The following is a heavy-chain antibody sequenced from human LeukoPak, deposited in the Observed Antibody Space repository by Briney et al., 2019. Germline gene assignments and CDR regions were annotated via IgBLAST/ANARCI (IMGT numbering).Heavy chain of an antibody. J-gene: IGHJ6*03. D-gene: IGHD6-13*01. V-gene: IGHV4-34*01. CDR2: INHSGST. CDR3: ARDNSSSWLWQHPEHMDV. CDR1: GGSFSGYY. Sequence: SETLSLTCAVYGGSFSGYYWSWIRQPPGKGLEWIGEINHSGSTYYNPSLTSRVTISVETSKNQFSLRLSSVTAADTAVYYCARDNSSSWLWQHPEHMDVWGKGTTVTVSS.